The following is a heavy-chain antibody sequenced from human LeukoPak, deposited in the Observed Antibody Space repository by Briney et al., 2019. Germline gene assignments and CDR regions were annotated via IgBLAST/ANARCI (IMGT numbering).Heavy chain of an antibody. J-gene: IGHJ6*03. CDR2: MNPNSGNT. CDR3: ARGVDKWQQLLYYYYYYMDV. V-gene: IGHV1-8*03. Sequence: ASVKVSCKASGYSFTSYYMHWVRQAPGQGLEWMGWMNPNSGNTGYAQKFQGRVTITRNTSISTAYMELSSLRSEDTAVYYCARGVDKWQQLLYYYYYYMDVWGKGTTVTVSS. CDR1: GYSFTSYY. D-gene: IGHD6-13*01.